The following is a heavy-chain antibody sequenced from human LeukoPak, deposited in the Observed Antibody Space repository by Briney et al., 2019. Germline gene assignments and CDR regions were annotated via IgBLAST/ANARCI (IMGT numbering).Heavy chain of an antibody. Sequence: SETLSLTCTVSGGSIRSYNWSWMRQPAGKRLEWIGRMYTSGSTNYNPSLKSRVTMSVDTSKNQFSLKLSSVTAADTAVYYCARDLSFRATYYDFWSGPYYCYYMDVWGKGTTVTVSS. CDR2: MYTSGST. CDR3: ARDLSFRATYYDFWSGPYYCYYMDV. J-gene: IGHJ6*03. CDR1: GGSIRSYN. D-gene: IGHD3-3*01. V-gene: IGHV4-4*07.